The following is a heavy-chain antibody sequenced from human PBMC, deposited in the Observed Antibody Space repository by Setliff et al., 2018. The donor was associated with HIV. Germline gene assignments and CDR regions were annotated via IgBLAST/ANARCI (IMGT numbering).Heavy chain of an antibody. D-gene: IGHD3-10*01. CDR2: INWHGGTT. V-gene: IGHV3-20*04. J-gene: IGHJ4*02. Sequence: GGSLRLSCAASGFTFDGYGMTWVRQVPGKGLEWVSGINWHGGTTYYADSVKGRFTISRDNFKNTMYLQMDSLRAEDTALYYCAKERLYGSGRAFDYWGQGTLVTVSS. CDR1: GFTFDGYG. CDR3: AKERLYGSGRAFDY.